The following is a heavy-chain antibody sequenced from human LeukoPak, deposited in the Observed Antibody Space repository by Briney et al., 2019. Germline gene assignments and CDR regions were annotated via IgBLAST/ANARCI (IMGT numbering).Heavy chain of an antibody. Sequence: PGGSLRLSCAASGFTFRDYYMTWIRQAPGKGLEWISYISRSGDTIYYADSVEGRFTISRDNAKNSLYLQMNSLRAEDTAVYYCAREVVIFPDYYYYGMDVWGQGTTVTVSS. D-gene: IGHD3-9*01. CDR2: ISRSGDTI. CDR1: GFTFRDYY. CDR3: AREVVIFPDYYYYGMDV. V-gene: IGHV3-11*01. J-gene: IGHJ6*02.